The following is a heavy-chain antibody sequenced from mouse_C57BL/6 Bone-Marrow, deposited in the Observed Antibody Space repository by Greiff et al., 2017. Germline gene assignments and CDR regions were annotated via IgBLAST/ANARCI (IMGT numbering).Heavy chain of an antibody. CDR3: TTWGGGYWYFDV. CDR2: IDPENGDT. Sequence: EVQLQQSGAELVRPGASVKLSCTASGFNIKDDYMHWVKQRPEQGLEWIGLIDPENGDTEYASKFQGKATITADTSSTTAYLQLSSLPSEDTAVYYCTTWGGGYWYFDVWGTGTTVTVSS. D-gene: IGHD1-1*02. CDR1: GFNIKDDY. J-gene: IGHJ1*03. V-gene: IGHV14-4*01.